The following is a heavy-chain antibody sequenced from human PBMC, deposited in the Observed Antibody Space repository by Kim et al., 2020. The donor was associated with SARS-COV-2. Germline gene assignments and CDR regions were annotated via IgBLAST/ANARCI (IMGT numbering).Heavy chain of an antibody. CDR2: INPNSGGT. Sequence: ASVKVSCKASGYTFTGYYMHWVRQAPGQGLEWMGWINPNSGGTNYAQKFQGRVTMTRDTSISTAYMELSRLRSDDTAVYYCASFSYGSGSYYNEGNYYYYYGMDVWGQGTTVTVSS. J-gene: IGHJ6*02. V-gene: IGHV1-2*02. D-gene: IGHD3-10*01. CDR1: GYTFTGYY. CDR3: ASFSYGSGSYYNEGNYYYYYGMDV.